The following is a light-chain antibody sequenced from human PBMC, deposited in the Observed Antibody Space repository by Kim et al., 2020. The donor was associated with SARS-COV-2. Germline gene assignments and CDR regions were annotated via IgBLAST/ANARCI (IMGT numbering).Light chain of an antibody. J-gene: IGKJ4*01. V-gene: IGKV3-11*01. CDR2: DAS. CDR3: QQRGNWPLT. CDR1: QRVSSN. Sequence: LSTGERAPLSCRHSQRVSSNLAWYQQKPGQAPRLLIYDASNRATDIPAMFSGSGSGTDFTLTISSLEPEDFAVYYCQQRGNWPLTFGGGTKVDIK.